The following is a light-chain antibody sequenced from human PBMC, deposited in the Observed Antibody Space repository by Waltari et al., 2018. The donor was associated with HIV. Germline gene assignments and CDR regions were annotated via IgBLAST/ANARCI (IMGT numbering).Light chain of an antibody. J-gene: IGLJ2*01. V-gene: IGLV2-14*03. CDR1: SSDVGAYNY. CDR3: SSYTSSSTVV. Sequence: QSALTQPASVSGPPGQSITISCTGTSSDVGAYNYVSWYQLHPGKAPKLMIYDVSNRPSVVSDRVSRSKSANTASLTSSGLQAEHEAHYYCSSYTSSSTVVFGGGTKLTVL. CDR2: DVS.